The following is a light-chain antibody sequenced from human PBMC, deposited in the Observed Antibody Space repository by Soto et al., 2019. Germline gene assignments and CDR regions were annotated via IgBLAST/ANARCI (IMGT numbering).Light chain of an antibody. CDR3: QQYDNLPLT. V-gene: IGKV1-33*01. CDR1: QDISNY. CDR2: DAS. J-gene: IGKJ4*01. Sequence: DIQMTQSPPSLSASVGDRVTITCQASQDISNYLNWYQQKPGKAPKLLIYDASTLETGVPSRFSGSGSGTDFTFTISSLQPEDIATYYCQQYDNLPLTFGGGTKVEIK.